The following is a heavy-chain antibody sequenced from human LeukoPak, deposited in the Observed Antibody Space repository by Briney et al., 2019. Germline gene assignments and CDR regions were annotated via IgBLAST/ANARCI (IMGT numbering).Heavy chain of an antibody. CDR2: INPNSGGT. J-gene: IGHJ4*02. D-gene: IGHD3-22*01. CDR3: ARFNYDSSGYYYY. CDR1: GYTFPGYY. Sequence: ASVKVSCKASGYTFPGYYIHWVRRAPGQGLEWMGRINPNSGGTNYAQKFQGRVTMTRDTSISTAYMELSRLRSDDTAVYYCARFNYDSSGYYYYWGQGTLVTVSS. V-gene: IGHV1-2*06.